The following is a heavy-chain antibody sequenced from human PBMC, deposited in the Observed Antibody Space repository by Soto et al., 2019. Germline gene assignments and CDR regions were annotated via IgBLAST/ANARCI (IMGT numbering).Heavy chain of an antibody. V-gene: IGHV4-61*01. J-gene: IGHJ4*02. D-gene: IGHD3-10*01. CDR3: AREGSYGSYYFDF. Sequence: ETLSLTWTVSGGYIISGSDCWRWIRQPPGKGLEWIGYIYYSGSTNHNPSLKSRVTISVDTSKNQFSLKLSSVTAADTAVYYCAREGSYGSYYFDFWVQGT. CDR1: GGYIISGSDC. CDR2: IYYSGST.